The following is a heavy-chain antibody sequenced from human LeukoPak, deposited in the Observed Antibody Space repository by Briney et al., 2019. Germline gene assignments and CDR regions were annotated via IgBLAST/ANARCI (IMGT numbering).Heavy chain of an antibody. CDR3: ARGRRYDSSGYYGLIDY. Sequence: PGGSLRLSCAASGFTFSDYYMSWIRQAPGRGLEWVSYISSSGSTIYYADSVKGRFTISRDNAKNSLYLQMNSLRAEDTAVYYCARGRRYDSSGYYGLIDYWGQGTLVTVSS. V-gene: IGHV3-11*01. CDR1: GFTFSDYY. CDR2: ISSSGSTI. D-gene: IGHD3-22*01. J-gene: IGHJ4*02.